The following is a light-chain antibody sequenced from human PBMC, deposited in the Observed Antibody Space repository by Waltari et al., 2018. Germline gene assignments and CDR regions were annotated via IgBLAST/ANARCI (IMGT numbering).Light chain of an antibody. CDR2: EVS. V-gene: IGLV2-18*02. CDR1: SRDDGSFNR. Sequence: QSALTQLPSVAGSPGQSTTTSCTGTSRDDGSFNRVPWYQQPPDTAPQLIIHEVSDRPSGVPDRFSGSKSANTAFLTISGLQAEDEADYFCSSYTSSSTWVFGTGTKVTVL. J-gene: IGLJ1*01. CDR3: SSYTSSSTWV.